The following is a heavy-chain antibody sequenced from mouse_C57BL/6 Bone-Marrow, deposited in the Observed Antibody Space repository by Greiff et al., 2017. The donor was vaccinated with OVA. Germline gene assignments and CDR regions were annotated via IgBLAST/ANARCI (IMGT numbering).Heavy chain of an antibody. V-gene: IGHV1-15*01. D-gene: IGHD2-4*01. CDR3: TRWGYYDYDVEAMDY. CDR1: GYTFTDYE. CDR2: IDPETGGT. Sequence: QVQLKQSGAELVRPGASVTLSCKASGYTFTDYEMHWVKQTPVHGLEWIGAIDPETGGTAYNQKFKGKAILTADKSSSTAYMELRSLTSEDSAVYYCTRWGYYDYDVEAMDYWGQGTSVTVSS. J-gene: IGHJ4*01.